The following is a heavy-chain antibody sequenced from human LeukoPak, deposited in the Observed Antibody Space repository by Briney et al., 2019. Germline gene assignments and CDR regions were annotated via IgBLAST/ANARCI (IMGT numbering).Heavy chain of an antibody. Sequence: ASVKVSCKASGYTFTSYGFNWVRQPPGQGLEWMGWISAYDGGTKYAQKVQGRVTMTTDTSTSTPYMELRSLRSDDTAVYYCARGAEYHLLYYFDYWGQGTLVTVSS. CDR2: ISAYDGGT. V-gene: IGHV1-18*01. D-gene: IGHD2-2*01. J-gene: IGHJ4*02. CDR1: GYTFTSYG. CDR3: ARGAEYHLLYYFDY.